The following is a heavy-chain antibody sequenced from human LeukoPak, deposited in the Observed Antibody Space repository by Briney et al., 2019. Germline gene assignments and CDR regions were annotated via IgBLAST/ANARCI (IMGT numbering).Heavy chain of an antibody. V-gene: IGHV3-30*02. CDR3: VRDVGAVRGEVYFDY. J-gene: IGHJ4*02. Sequence: GGSLRLSCAASGFTFSSYGMHWVRQAPGKGLEWVAFIRYDGSNKYYADSVKGRFTISRDNAKNSLYLQMDSLRAEDTAIYYCVRDVGAVRGEVYFDYWGQGTLVTVSS. D-gene: IGHD3-16*01. CDR1: GFTFSSYG. CDR2: IRYDGSNK.